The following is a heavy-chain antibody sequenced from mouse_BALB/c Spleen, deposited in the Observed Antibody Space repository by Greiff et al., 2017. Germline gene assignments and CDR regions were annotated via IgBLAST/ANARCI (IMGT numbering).Heavy chain of an antibody. CDR1: GYTFTSYW. CDR3: TRWPYRDWYFDV. V-gene: IGHV1-5*01. Sequence: VQLKESGTVLARPGASVKMSCKASGYTFTSYWMHWVKQRPGQGLEWIGAIYPGNSDTSYNQKFKGKAKLTAVTSTSTAYMELSSLTNEDSAVYYCTRWPYRDWYFDVWGAGTTVTVSS. CDR2: IYPGNSDT. D-gene: IGHD2-14*01. J-gene: IGHJ1*01.